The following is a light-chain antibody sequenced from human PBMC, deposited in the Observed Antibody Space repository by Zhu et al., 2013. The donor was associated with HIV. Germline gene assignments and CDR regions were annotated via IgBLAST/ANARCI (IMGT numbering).Light chain of an antibody. Sequence: QSVLTQPPSASGTPGQRVTISCSGSSSNIGSNYVYWYQQLPGTAPKVLIYRNNERPSRVPDRFSGSKSGTSASLAISGLQSEDEAHYFCAAWDDSLRNWMFGGGTKVNVL. J-gene: IGLJ3*02. V-gene: IGLV1-47*01. CDR2: RNN. CDR1: SSNIGSNY. CDR3: AAWDDSLRNWM.